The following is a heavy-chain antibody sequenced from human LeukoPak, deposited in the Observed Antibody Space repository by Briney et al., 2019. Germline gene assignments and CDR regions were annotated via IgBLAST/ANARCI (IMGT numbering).Heavy chain of an antibody. CDR3: AKHGGRYFDS. CDR2: TSHEGNA. Sequence: KPSETLSLTCAVSGGSISTNTWWSWVRQPPGKGLEWIGQTSHEGNADYTPSLKSRVTISVDKSKNQLSLKLNSVTAADSAVYYCAKHGGRYFDSWGQGTLVTVSS. J-gene: IGHJ4*02. CDR1: GGSISTNTW. D-gene: IGHD4-23*01. V-gene: IGHV4-4*02.